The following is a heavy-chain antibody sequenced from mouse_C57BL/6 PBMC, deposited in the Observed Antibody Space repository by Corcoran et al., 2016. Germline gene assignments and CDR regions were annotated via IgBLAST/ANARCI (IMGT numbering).Heavy chain of an antibody. Sequence: QIQLVQSGPELKKPGETVKISCKASGYTFTTYGMSWVKQAPGKGLKWMGWINTYSGVPTYADDFQGRFAFSLETSASTADLQINNPKNEDTATYFCARRDDSSWFAYWGQGTLVTVSA. CDR3: ARRDDSSWFAY. J-gene: IGHJ3*01. D-gene: IGHD2-4*01. CDR1: GYTFTTYG. CDR2: INTYSGVP. V-gene: IGHV9-3*01.